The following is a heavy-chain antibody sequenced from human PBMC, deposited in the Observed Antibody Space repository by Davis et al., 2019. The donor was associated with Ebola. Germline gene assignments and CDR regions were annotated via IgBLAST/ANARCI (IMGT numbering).Heavy chain of an antibody. CDR1: GYTFTNYG. J-gene: IGHJ4*02. CDR3: ARAQFPTTSDH. Sequence: ASVKVSCKASGYTFTNYGITCVRHAPGQGLEWMGWINPHNGNTNYAQNVQGRVTMTTDTSTSTAYMEVGSLKSDDTAVYYCARAQFPTTSDHWGQGTLVTVSS. D-gene: IGHD1-1*01. V-gene: IGHV1-18*04. CDR2: INPHNGNT.